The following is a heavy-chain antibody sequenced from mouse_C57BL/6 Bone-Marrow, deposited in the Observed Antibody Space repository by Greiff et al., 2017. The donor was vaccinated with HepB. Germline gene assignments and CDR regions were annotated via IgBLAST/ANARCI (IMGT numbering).Heavy chain of an antibody. D-gene: IGHD1-1*01. V-gene: IGHV1-64*01. J-gene: IGHJ3*01. Sequence: QVQLQQPGAELVKPGASVKLSCKASGYTFTSYWMHWVKQRPGQGLEWIGMIHPNSGSTNYNEKFKSKATLTVDKSSSTAYMQLSSLTSEDSAVYYCARWGTTGGFAYWGRGTLVTVSA. CDR2: IHPNSGST. CDR3: ARWGTTGGFAY. CDR1: GYTFTSYW.